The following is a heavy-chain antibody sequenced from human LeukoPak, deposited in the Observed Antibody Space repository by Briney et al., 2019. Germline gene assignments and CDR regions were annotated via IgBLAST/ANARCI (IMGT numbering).Heavy chain of an antibody. D-gene: IGHD2-2*01. CDR3: ARVRRYCSSTSCYEGAFDI. Sequence: ASVKVSCKASGYTFTGYYMHWVRQAPGQGLEWMGWINPNSGGTNYAQKFQGRVTMTRDTSISTAYMELSRLRSDDTAVYYCARVRRYCSSTSCYEGAFDIWGQGTMVTVSS. J-gene: IGHJ3*02. CDR2: INPNSGGT. V-gene: IGHV1-2*02. CDR1: GYTFTGYY.